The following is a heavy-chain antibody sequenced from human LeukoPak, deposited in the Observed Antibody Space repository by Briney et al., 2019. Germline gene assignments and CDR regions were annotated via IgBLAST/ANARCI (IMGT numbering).Heavy chain of an antibody. V-gene: IGHV3-23*01. CDR2: ISGSGGIT. CDR1: GFTFSNYG. Sequence: GGSLRLSCAASGFTFSNYGMTWVRQAPGKGLEWVSAISGSGGITHYADSVKGRFTISRDNSKNTLYLQMNSLRAEDTAVYYCAKFGGRYYYDSSGYYYFDYWGQGTLVTVSS. CDR3: AKFGGRYYYDSSGYYYFDY. J-gene: IGHJ4*02. D-gene: IGHD3-22*01.